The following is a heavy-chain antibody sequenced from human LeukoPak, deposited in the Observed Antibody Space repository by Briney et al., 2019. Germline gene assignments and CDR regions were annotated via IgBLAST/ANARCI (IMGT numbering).Heavy chain of an antibody. CDR1: XFTVSSNY. CDR2: IYDGGST. D-gene: IGHD5-18*01. J-gene: IGHJ4*02. V-gene: IGHV3-66*01. CDR3: ARGYSYGYIRY. Sequence: PGGXLRLSCXASXFTVSSNYMNWVRQAPGKGLEWVSVIYDGGSTDYADSVKGRFTISRDNSKNMLYLQMNSLRAEDTAVYYCARGYSYGYIRYWGQGTLVTVSS.